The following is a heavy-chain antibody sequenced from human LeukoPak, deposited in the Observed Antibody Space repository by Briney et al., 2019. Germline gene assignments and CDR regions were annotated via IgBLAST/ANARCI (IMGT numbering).Heavy chain of an antibody. CDR1: GYTFTSYG. D-gene: IGHD7-27*01. CDR3: ARGGQEANRGSTRY. V-gene: IGHV1-69*04. CDR2: IIPILGIA. Sequence: GASVKVSCKASGYTFTSYGISWVRQAPGQGLEWMGRIIPILGIANYAQKFQGRVTITADKSTSTAYMELSSLRSEDTAVYYCARGGQEANRGSTRYWGQGTLVTVSS. J-gene: IGHJ4*02.